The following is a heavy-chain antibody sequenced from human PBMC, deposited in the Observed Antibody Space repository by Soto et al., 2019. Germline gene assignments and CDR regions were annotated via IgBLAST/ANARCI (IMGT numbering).Heavy chain of an antibody. V-gene: IGHV3-74*01. Sequence: EVQLVESGGGLVQPGGSLRLSCAASGFTFSSYWMHWVRQAAGKGLVWVSRINSDGSSTSYADSVKGRFTISRDNAKNTLYLQMNSLRAEDTAVYYCARDGPYDILTGYSSLSSGMDVWGQGTTVTVSS. CDR3: ARDGPYDILTGYSSLSSGMDV. CDR1: GFTFSSYW. D-gene: IGHD3-9*01. J-gene: IGHJ6*02. CDR2: INSDGSST.